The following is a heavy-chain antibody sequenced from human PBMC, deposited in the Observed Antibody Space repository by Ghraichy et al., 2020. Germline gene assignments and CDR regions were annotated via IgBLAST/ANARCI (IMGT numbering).Heavy chain of an antibody. Sequence: SETLSLTCTVSGGSISSGGYYWSWIRQHPGKGLEWIGYIYYSGSTSYNPSLKRRVTISVDTSKNQFSLKLSSVTAADTVVYYCARRSGYIVGGMDVWGQGTTVTVSS. J-gene: IGHJ6*02. CDR1: GGSISSGGYY. CDR2: IYYSGST. V-gene: IGHV4-31*03. CDR3: ARRSGYIVGGMDV. D-gene: IGHD3-3*01.